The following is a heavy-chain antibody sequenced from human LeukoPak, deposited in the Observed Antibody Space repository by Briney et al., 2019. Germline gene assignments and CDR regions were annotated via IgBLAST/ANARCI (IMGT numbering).Heavy chain of an antibody. Sequence: SETLSLTCAVCGGSFSGYYWSWIRQPPGKGLEWIGEINHSGSTNYNPSLKSRVTISVDTSKNQFSLKLSSVTAADTAVYYCARGGSRSLFSRWLQRYDAFDIWGQGTMVTVSS. CDR1: GGSFSGYY. D-gene: IGHD5-24*01. CDR2: INHSGST. J-gene: IGHJ3*02. V-gene: IGHV4-34*01. CDR3: ARGGSRSLFSRWLQRYDAFDI.